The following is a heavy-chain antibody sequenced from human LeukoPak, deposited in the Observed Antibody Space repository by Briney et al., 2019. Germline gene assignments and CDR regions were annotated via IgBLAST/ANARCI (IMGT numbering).Heavy chain of an antibody. Sequence: GGSLRPSCAASGLTVSGNYMSWVRQAPGKGLEWVSVIYTGGGTSYADSVKDRFTISRDNSKSTLYLQMNTLRAEDTAVYFCAASGSHYWFDPWGQGTLVTVSS. CDR1: GLTVSGNY. D-gene: IGHD3-10*01. CDR2: IYTGGGT. CDR3: AASGSHYWFDP. J-gene: IGHJ5*02. V-gene: IGHV3-53*01.